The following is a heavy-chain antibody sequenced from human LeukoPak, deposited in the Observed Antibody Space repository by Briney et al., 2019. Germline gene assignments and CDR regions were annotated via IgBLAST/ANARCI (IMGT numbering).Heavy chain of an antibody. CDR3: AKSAIAVAGTVDY. Sequence: GGSLRLSCAASGFTFDDYAMYWVRQAPGKGLEWVSGISWNSGSIGYADSVKGRFTISRDNAKNSLYLQMNSLGAEDTALYYCAKSAIAVAGTVDYWGQGTPVTVSA. V-gene: IGHV3-9*01. D-gene: IGHD6-19*01. CDR1: GFTFDDYA. CDR2: ISWNSGSI. J-gene: IGHJ4*02.